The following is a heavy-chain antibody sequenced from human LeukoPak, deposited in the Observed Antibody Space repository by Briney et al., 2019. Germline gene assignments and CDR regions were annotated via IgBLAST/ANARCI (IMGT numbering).Heavy chain of an antibody. J-gene: IGHJ1*01. CDR1: GGSISSNHW. Sequence: SETLSLTCAVSGGSISSNHWWSWVRQSPGKGLEWIGYIYYSGSTYYNPSLKSRVTISVDTSKNQFSLKLSSVTAADTAVYYCARDLLYYYDSSGPPDWGQGTLVTVSS. CDR2: IYYSGST. CDR3: ARDLLYYYDSSGPPD. V-gene: IGHV4-4*02. D-gene: IGHD3-22*01.